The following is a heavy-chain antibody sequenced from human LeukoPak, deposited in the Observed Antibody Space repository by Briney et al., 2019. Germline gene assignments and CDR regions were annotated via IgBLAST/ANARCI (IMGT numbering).Heavy chain of an antibody. D-gene: IGHD3-22*01. CDR2: FDPEDGET. J-gene: IGHJ3*02. CDR1: GYTLTELS. Sequence: ASVKVSFTVSGYTLTELSMHWVRQAPGKGLEWMGGFDPEDGETIYAQKFQGRVTMTEDTSTDTAYMELSSLRSEDTAVYYCATSAIVVVTLEAGVAFDIWGQGTMVTVSS. V-gene: IGHV1-24*01. CDR3: ATSAIVVVTLEAGVAFDI.